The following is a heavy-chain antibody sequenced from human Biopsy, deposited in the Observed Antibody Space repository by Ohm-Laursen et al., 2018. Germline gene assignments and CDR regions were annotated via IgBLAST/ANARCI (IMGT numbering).Heavy chain of an antibody. CDR1: GHTFTGYY. Sequence: ASVKVSCKASGHTFTGYYLHWVRQAPGQGLEWMGMINPSGSTTSYPQIFQGRVTMTRDTSKSTVYMELSSLRSADTAVYFCARNTGWYGDLYYFDYWGQGTLVTVSS. D-gene: IGHD6-19*01. J-gene: IGHJ4*02. CDR3: ARNTGWYGDLYYFDY. CDR2: INPSGSTT. V-gene: IGHV1-46*01.